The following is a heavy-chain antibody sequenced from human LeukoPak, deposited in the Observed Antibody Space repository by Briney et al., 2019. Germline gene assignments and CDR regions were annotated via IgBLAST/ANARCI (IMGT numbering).Heavy chain of an antibody. D-gene: IGHD4/OR15-4a*01. Sequence: ASVKVSCKASGYTFTSYGISWVRQAPGQGLEWMGWINPNSGGTNYAQKFQGRVTMTRDTSISTAYMELSRLRSDDTAVYYCARDSLTIINWFDPWGQGTLVTVSS. V-gene: IGHV1-2*02. CDR2: INPNSGGT. J-gene: IGHJ5*02. CDR3: ARDSLTIINWFDP. CDR1: GYTFTSYG.